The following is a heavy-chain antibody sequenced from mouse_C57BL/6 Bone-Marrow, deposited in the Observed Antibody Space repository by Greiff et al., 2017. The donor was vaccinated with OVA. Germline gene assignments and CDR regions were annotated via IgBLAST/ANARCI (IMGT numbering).Heavy chain of an antibody. CDR1: GYTFTSYG. D-gene: IGHD1-1*01. CDR2: IYPRSGNT. V-gene: IGHV1-81*01. CDR3: AREEATVVADYFDY. J-gene: IGHJ2*01. Sequence: QVQLQQSGAGLARPGASVKLSCKASGYTFTSYGISWVKQRTGQGLEWIGEIYPRSGNTYYNEKFKGKATLTADKSYRTAYMKLRRLTSEDSAVYFCAREEATVVADYFDYWGQGTTLTVSS.